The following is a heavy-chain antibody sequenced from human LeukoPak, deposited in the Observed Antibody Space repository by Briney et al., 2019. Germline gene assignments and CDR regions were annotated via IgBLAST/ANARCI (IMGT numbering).Heavy chain of an antibody. CDR3: ASFAVLAWHWIDH. D-gene: IGHD3-3*01. CDR2: ISYDGSDM. CDR1: GFTFTNYT. J-gene: IGHJ4*02. V-gene: IGHV3-30*01. Sequence: GGSLRLSCAASGFTFTNYTMHWVRQAPGKGLEWVAVISYDGSDMYYADPVKGRFTISRDNSKSTLYLQMNSLRAEDTAVYYCASFAVLAWHWIDHWGQGTPVIVSS.